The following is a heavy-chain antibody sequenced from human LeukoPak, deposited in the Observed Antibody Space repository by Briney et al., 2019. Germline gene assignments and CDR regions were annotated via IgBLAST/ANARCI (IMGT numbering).Heavy chain of an antibody. Sequence: SETLSLTCTVSGGSISSSSYYWGWIRQPPGKGLEWIGSIYYSGSTNYNPSLKSRVTISVDTSKNQFSLKLSSVTAADTAVYYCASLDIVATIDYWGQGTLVTVSS. D-gene: IGHD5-12*01. CDR1: GGSISSSSYY. V-gene: IGHV4-39*07. CDR3: ASLDIVATIDY. J-gene: IGHJ4*02. CDR2: IYYSGST.